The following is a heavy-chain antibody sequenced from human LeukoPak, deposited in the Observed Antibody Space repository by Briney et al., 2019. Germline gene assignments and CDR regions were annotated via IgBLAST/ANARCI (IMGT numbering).Heavy chain of an antibody. J-gene: IGHJ4*02. CDR2: IYYSGST. CDR1: GGSISSYY. V-gene: IGHV4-59*01. D-gene: IGHD4-17*01. CDR3: ARALGTTVTGATFLDY. Sequence: SGTLSLTCTVSGGSISSYYWSWIRQPPGKGLEWIGYIYYSGSTNYNPSLKSRVTISVDTSKNQFSLKLSSVTAADTAVYYCARALGTTVTGATFLDYWGQGTLVTVSS.